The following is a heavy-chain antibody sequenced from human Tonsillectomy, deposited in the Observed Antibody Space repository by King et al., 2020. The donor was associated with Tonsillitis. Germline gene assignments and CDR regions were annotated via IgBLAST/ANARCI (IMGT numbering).Heavy chain of an antibody. CDR2: ISYDGSNK. Sequence: VQLVESGGGVVQPGRSLRLSCAASGFTFSSSGMHWVRQAPGKGLEWVAVISYDGSNKYYADSVKGRFTISRDNSKNTLYLQMNSLRAEDTAVYYCAKDHGDYVGGMYYGMVVWGKGTTVTVSS. CDR3: AKDHGDYVGGMYYGMVV. V-gene: IGHV3-30*18. D-gene: IGHD4-17*01. J-gene: IGHJ6*04. CDR1: GFTFSSSG.